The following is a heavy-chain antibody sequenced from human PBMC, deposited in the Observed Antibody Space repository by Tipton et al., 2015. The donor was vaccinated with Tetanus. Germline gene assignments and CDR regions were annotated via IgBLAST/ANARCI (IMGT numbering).Heavy chain of an antibody. V-gene: IGHV1-46*01. D-gene: IGHD6-19*01. CDR1: GYTFTSYY. J-gene: IGHJ6*02. CDR3: ARPNSSGWGKGYYYYYGMDV. Sequence: QVQLVQSGAEVKKPGASVKVSCKASGYTFTSYYMHWVRQAPGQGLEWMGIINPSGGSTSYAQKFQGRVTMTRDTSTSKVYMELSSLRSEDTAVYYCARPNSSGWGKGYYYYYGMDVWGQGTTVTVSS. CDR2: INPSGGST.